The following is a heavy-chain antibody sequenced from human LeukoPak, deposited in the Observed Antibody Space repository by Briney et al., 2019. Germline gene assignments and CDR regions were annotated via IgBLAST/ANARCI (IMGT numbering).Heavy chain of an antibody. V-gene: IGHV3-30*04. J-gene: IGHJ3*02. CDR2: ISYDGSNK. Sequence: GRSLRLSCAASGFTFSSYAMHWVRQAPGKGLEWVAVISYDGSNKYYADSVKGRFTISRDNSKNTLYLQMNSLRAEDTAVYYCARDYYGSGSYYNTPAGFDTWGQGTMVTVSS. CDR3: ARDYYGSGSYYNTPAGFDT. D-gene: IGHD3-10*01. CDR1: GFTFSSYA.